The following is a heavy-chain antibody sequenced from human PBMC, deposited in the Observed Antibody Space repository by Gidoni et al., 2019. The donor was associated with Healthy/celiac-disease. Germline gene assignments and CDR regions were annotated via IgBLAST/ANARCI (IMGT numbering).Heavy chain of an antibody. D-gene: IGHD6-13*01. Sequence: QVQLVQSGAKGKKPGASVKVSCKASGYNVTSHDINWVRQATGQGLGWMGWMNPNSGNPGYAQKFQGRVTMTRNTSISTAYMELSSLRSEDTAVYYCARGGSSSWYRTDAFDIWGQGTMVTVSS. J-gene: IGHJ3*02. V-gene: IGHV1-8*01. CDR2: MNPNSGNP. CDR3: ARGGSSSWYRTDAFDI. CDR1: GYNVTSHD.